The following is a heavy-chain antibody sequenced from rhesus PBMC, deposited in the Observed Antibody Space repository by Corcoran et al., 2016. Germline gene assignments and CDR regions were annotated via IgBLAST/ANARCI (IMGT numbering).Heavy chain of an antibody. CDR2: IYGNSAST. CDR1: GGSISGYYY. Sequence: QVQLQQWGEGLVKPSETLSLTCAVYGGSISGYYYWSWIRQPPGKGLAWIGYIYGNSASTNYNPSLQGRVNISTDTAKSQFSLKLSSVTAADTAVYYCARDGSSYWENYFDYWGQGVLVTVSS. D-gene: IGHD4-29*01. V-gene: IGHV4-73*01. CDR3: ARDGSSYWENYFDY. J-gene: IGHJ4*01.